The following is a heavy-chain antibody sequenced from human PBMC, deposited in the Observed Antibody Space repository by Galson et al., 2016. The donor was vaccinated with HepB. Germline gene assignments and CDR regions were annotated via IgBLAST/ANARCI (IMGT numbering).Heavy chain of an antibody. J-gene: IGHJ6*02. CDR3: ARSPLPNWNYDDYHYGMDV. D-gene: IGHD1-7*01. V-gene: IGHV1-69*05. CDR2: IIPIFAP. Sequence: SVKVSCKASGGTFSTYAFSWVRQAPRQGLEWMGGIIPIFAPHYPQKFQGRLTITTDKSTNTTSMELSSLRSEDTAVYYCARSPLPNWNYDDYHYGMDVWGQGTTVTVSS. CDR1: GGTFSTYA.